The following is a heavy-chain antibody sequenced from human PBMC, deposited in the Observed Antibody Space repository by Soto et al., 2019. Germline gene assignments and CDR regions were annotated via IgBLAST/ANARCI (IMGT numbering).Heavy chain of an antibody. Sequence: SVKVSCKASGGTFSSYDINWVRQAPGQGLEWMGGIIPIVETPKYAQKFQGRVTITADESTNTVYMELSSLRSEDTAMYYCARLSRPNYYDTSGFFKDNWFDPWGQGTLVTVSS. CDR2: IIPIVETP. J-gene: IGHJ5*02. CDR1: GGTFSSYD. D-gene: IGHD3-22*01. CDR3: ARLSRPNYYDTSGFFKDNWFDP. V-gene: IGHV1-69*13.